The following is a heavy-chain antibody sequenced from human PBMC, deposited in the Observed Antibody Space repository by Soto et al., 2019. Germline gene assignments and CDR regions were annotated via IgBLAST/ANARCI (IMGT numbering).Heavy chain of an antibody. V-gene: IGHV3-23*01. CDR3: AKLDGSGSYHGMDV. Sequence: SLRLSCAASGFTFSSYAMSWVRQAPGKGLEWVSAISGSGGSTYYADSAKGRFTISRDNSKNTLYLQMNSLRAEDTAVYYCAKLDGSGSYHGMDVWGQGTTVTVSS. CDR1: GFTFSSYA. CDR2: ISGSGGST. J-gene: IGHJ6*02. D-gene: IGHD3-10*01.